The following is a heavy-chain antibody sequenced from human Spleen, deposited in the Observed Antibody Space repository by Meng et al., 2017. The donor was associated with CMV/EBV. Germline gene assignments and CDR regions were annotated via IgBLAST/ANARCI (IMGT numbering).Heavy chain of an antibody. D-gene: IGHD1-26*01. J-gene: IGHJ4*02. CDR2: IYYSGST. V-gene: IGHV4-39*01. CDR1: GGSISSSSYY. Sequence: GSLRLSCTVSGGSISSSSYYWGWIRQPPGKGLEWIGSIYYSGSTYYNPSLKSRVTISVDTSKNQFSLKLSSVTAADTAVYYCARNTGIYTHDFWGQGTLVTVSS. CDR3: ARNTGIYTHDF.